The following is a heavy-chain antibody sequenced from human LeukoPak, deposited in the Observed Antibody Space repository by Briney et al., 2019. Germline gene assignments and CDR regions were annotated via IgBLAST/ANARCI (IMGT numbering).Heavy chain of an antibody. CDR1: GFTFSDYY. J-gene: IGHJ6*02. D-gene: IGHD2-15*01. Sequence: PGGSLRLSCAASGFTFSDYYMSWIRQAPGKGLEWVSYISSSGSTIYYADSVKGRFTISRDNAKNSLYLQMNSLRAEDTAVYYCARERGYCSGGSCSSYYYYGMDVWGQGTTVTVSS. CDR3: ARERGYCSGGSCSSYYYYGMDV. CDR2: ISSSGSTI. V-gene: IGHV3-11*01.